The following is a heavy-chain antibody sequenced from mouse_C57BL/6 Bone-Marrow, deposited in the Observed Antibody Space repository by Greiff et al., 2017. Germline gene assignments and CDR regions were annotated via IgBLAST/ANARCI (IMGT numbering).Heavy chain of an antibody. J-gene: IGHJ4*01. D-gene: IGHD2-4*01. CDR3: TRSYDYDAYTMDY. V-gene: IGHV1-64*01. CDR2: MHPNGGSP. CDR1: GYTFTNYW. Sequence: QVQLKQPGAELVKPGASVKLSCKASGYTFTNYWMHWVKQRPGQGLEWIGMMHPNGGSPDYNEKFKSEATLSVDKSSRTAYMELSSLPSEDSAVYYCTRSYDYDAYTMDYWGQGTSVTVSS.